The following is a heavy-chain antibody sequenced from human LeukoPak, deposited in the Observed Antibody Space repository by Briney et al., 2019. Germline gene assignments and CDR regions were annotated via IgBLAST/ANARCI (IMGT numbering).Heavy chain of an antibody. V-gene: IGHV3-7*03. J-gene: IGHJ4*02. CDR2: IRQDGDTK. CDR3: ARSLPYGTTWYGRSDF. Sequence: PGGSLRLSCVASGFSFSPYAMNWIRRAPGKGLEWVANIRQDGDTKYYVDSVKGRITISRDNAMNSLYLQMNSLRAEDTAIYYCARSLPYGTTWYGRSDFWGQGTLVAVSS. CDR1: GFSFSPYA. D-gene: IGHD6-13*01.